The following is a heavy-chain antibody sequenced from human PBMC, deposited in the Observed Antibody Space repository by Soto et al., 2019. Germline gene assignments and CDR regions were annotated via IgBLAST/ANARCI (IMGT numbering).Heavy chain of an antibody. J-gene: IGHJ6*02. D-gene: IGHD4-17*01. V-gene: IGHV4-31*01. CDR2: IYYSGST. Sequence: QVQLQESGPGLVKPSQTLSLTCTVSGGSISSGGYYWSWIRQHPGKGLEWIGYIYYSGSTYYNPSLRRPGTISVDTSKNQFSLKLSSVTAADTAVYYCARDLRYGDYESYGMDVWGQGTTVTVSS. CDR1: GGSISSGGYY. CDR3: ARDLRYGDYESYGMDV.